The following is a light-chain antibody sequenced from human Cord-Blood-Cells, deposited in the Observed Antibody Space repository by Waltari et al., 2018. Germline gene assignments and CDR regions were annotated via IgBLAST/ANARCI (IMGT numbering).Light chain of an antibody. CDR1: SSDVGCYHY. CDR3: SSYTSSSTRV. J-gene: IGLJ3*02. Sequence: QSALTQPASVSGSPGQSITISCTGTSSDVGCYHYVSWYQQHPGKAPKLMIYDVSNRPSGVSNRFSGSKSGNTASLTIPGLQAEDEADYYCSSYTSSSTRVFGGGTKLTVL. CDR2: DVS. V-gene: IGLV2-14*03.